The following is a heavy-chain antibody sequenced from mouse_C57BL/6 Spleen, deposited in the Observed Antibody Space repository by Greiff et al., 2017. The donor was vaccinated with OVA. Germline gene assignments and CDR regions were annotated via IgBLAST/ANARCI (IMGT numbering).Heavy chain of an antibody. CDR2: IDPSDSYT. V-gene: IGHV1-50*01. J-gene: IGHJ2*01. CDR1: GYTFTSYW. Sequence: VQLQQPGAELVKPGASVKLSCKASGYTFTSYWMQWVKQRPGQGLEWIGEIDPSDSYTNYNQKFKGKATLTADTSSSTAYMQLSSLTSEDSAVYYCARGSFLFDYWGQGTTLTVSS. CDR3: ARGSFLFDY.